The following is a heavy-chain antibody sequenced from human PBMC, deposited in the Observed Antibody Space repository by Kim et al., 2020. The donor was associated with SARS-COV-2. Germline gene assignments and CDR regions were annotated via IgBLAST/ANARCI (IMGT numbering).Heavy chain of an antibody. Sequence: GTTTSNPTLRSRVTISKNPTKNQFPLKLSSVTGADTAVYYCARVSRYMDVWGQGTTVTVSS. CDR3: ARVSRYMDV. D-gene: IGHD3-16*02. V-gene: IGHV4-59*01. J-gene: IGHJ6*02. CDR2: GTT.